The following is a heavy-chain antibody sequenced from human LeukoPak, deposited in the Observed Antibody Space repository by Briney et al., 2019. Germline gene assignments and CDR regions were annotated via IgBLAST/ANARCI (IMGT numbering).Heavy chain of an antibody. Sequence: SGTLSLTCAVYGGSFSGYYWSWIRQPPGKGLEWIGEINHSGSTNYNPSLKSRVTISVDTSKNQFSLKLSSVTAADTAVYYCASEDYDILTGDYIPSGYWGQGTLVTVSS. D-gene: IGHD3-9*01. CDR3: ASEDYDILTGDYIPSGY. CDR1: GGSFSGYY. J-gene: IGHJ4*02. V-gene: IGHV4-34*01. CDR2: INHSGST.